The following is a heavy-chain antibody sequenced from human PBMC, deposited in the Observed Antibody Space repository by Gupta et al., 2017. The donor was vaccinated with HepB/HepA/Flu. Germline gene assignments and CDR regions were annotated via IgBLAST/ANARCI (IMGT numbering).Heavy chain of an antibody. CDR1: GFTFSSYA. CDR3: AIAPAATRLHFDY. J-gene: IGHJ4*02. V-gene: IGHV3-23*01. Sequence: EVQLLESGGGLVQPGGSLRLSCAASGFTFSSYAMSWVRQGRGKWLEWVSAISGSGGRPYYVDSVKGRFTISRDNSKNTLYLQLQRLRADDTAVYYCAIAPAATRLHFDYWGQGPLVTVS. CDR2: ISGSGGRP. D-gene: IGHD2-2*01.